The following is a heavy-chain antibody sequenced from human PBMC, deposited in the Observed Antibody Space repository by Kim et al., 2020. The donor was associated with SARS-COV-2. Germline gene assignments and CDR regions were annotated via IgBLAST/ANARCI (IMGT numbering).Heavy chain of an antibody. Sequence: GGSLRLSCAASGFTFSSYSMNWVRQVPGKGLEWVSSIGSSSSYTYYADSVKGRFTISRDNAKNSLYLQMNSLRAEDTAVYYCARDRCNSTSRHLWY. V-gene: IGHV3-21*01. J-gene: IGHJ2*01. CDR3: ARDRCNSTSRHLWY. CDR2: IGSSSSYT. D-gene: IGHD2-2*01. CDR1: GFTFSSYS.